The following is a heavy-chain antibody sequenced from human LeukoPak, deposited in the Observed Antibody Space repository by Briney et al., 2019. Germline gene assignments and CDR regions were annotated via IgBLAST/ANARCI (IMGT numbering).Heavy chain of an antibody. CDR1: RFTFSSYA. CDR3: AVFGELLRLYGMDV. Sequence: GGALRLSCEASRFTFSSYAMHGVRQAPGKGRGWGAVISYDGSNKYYADSAKDRFTISRDNSKNTLYLQMNSLRAEDTAVYYCAVFGELLRLYGMDVWGKGTTVTVSS. CDR2: ISYDGSNK. V-gene: IGHV3-30*04. D-gene: IGHD3-10*01. J-gene: IGHJ6*04.